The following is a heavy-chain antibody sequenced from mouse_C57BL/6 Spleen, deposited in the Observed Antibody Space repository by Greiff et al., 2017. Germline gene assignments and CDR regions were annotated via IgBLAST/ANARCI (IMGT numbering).Heavy chain of an antibody. CDR2: IWSGGST. V-gene: IGHV2-2*01. Sequence: VQLQESGPGLVQPSQSLSITCTVSGFSLTSYGVHWVRQSPGKGLEWLGVIWSGGSTDYNAAFISRLSISKDNSKSQVFIKMNSLQADDTAIYYCARNYDLAMDYWGQGTSGTVSS. CDR3: ARNYDLAMDY. J-gene: IGHJ4*01. CDR1: GFSLTSYG. D-gene: IGHD2-3*01.